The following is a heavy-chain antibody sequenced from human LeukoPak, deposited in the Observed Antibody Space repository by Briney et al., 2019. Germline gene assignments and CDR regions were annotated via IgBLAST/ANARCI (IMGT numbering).Heavy chain of an antibody. V-gene: IGHV4-59*08. CDR2: IYYSGST. J-gene: IGHJ3*02. Sequence: SETLSLTCTVSGGSTSSYYWSWIRQPPGKGLEWIGYIYYSGSTNYNPSLKSRVTISVDTSKNQFSLKLSSVTAADTAVYYCASHSVTTRNQDAFDIWGQGTMVTVSS. CDR3: ASHSVTTRNQDAFDI. CDR1: GGSTSSYY. D-gene: IGHD4-17*01.